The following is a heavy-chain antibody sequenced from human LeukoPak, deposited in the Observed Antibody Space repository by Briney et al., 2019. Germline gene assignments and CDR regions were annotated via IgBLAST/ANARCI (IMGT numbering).Heavy chain of an antibody. V-gene: IGHV3-23*01. D-gene: IGHD6-13*01. J-gene: IGHJ6*02. CDR2: ISGSGDST. CDR1: GFTFSSYA. CDR3: AKDPGYSSSWYYYYYGMDV. Sequence: GGSLRLPCATSGFTFSSYAMSWVRQAPGKGLEWVSAISGSGDSTYYADSVKGRFTISRDNSKNTLYLQMNSLRAEDTAVYYCAKDPGYSSSWYYYYYGMDVWGQGTTVTVSS.